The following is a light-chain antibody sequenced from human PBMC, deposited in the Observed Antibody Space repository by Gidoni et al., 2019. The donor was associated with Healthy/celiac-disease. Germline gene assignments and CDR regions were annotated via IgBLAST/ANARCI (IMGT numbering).Light chain of an antibody. CDR3: QQYGSSPIT. V-gene: IGKV3-20*01. Sequence: DIVLTQSPGTLSLSPGERATLSCRASQSVSSSYLAWYQQKPGQAPRLLIYGASSRATGIPDRFSGSGSGTDFTLTISRLEPEDFAVYYCQQYGSSPITLGQGTRLEIK. CDR1: QSVSSSY. CDR2: GAS. J-gene: IGKJ5*01.